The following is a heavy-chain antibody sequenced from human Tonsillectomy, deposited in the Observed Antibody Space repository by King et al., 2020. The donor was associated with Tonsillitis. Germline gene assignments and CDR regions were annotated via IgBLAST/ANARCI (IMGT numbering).Heavy chain of an antibody. J-gene: IGHJ4*02. CDR3: ARASRLERRTDY. D-gene: IGHD1-1*01. CDR1: GFTFSSYS. CDR2: ISSISSYI. Sequence: DVQLVESGGGLVKPGGSLRLSCAASGFTFSSYSMNWVRQAPGKGLEWVSSISSISSYIYYTDSVKGRFTISRDNAKNSLYLQMNSLRADDTAVYYCARASRLERRTDYWGQGTLVTVSS. V-gene: IGHV3-21*01.